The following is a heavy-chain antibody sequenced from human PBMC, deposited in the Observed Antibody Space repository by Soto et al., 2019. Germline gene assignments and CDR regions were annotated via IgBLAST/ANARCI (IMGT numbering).Heavy chain of an antibody. J-gene: IGHJ4*02. CDR1: GYTFTSYG. CDR3: ARDPVRDYYDSSGYLGY. Sequence: ASVKVSCKASGYTFTSYGISWVRQAPGQGLEWMGWISAYNGNTNYAQKLQGRVTMTTDTSTSTAYMELRRLRSDDTAVYYCARDPVRDYYDSSGYLGYWGQGNMVTVSS. D-gene: IGHD3-22*01. CDR2: ISAYNGNT. V-gene: IGHV1-18*04.